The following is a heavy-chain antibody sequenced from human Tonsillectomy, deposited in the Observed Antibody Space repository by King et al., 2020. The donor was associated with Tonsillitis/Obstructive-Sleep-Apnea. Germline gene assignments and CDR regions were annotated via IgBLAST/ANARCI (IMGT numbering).Heavy chain of an antibody. CDR3: AHTVHDFWSGHISRMDV. J-gene: IGHJ6*03. V-gene: IGHV2-5*02. CDR2: IYWDDDK. Sequence: ITLQESGPTLVKPTQTLTLTCTFSGFSLSTSGVGVGWIRQPPGKALEWLALIYWDDDKHYSPSLKSRLTITKDTSKNQVVLTMTNMDPVDTGTYHCAHTVHDFWSGHISRMDVWGKGTTVTVSS. CDR1: GFSLSTSGVG. D-gene: IGHD3-3*01.